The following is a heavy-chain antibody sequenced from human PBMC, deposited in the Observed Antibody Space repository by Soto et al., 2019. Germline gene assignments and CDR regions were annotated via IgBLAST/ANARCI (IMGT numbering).Heavy chain of an antibody. CDR3: AQDLNGSGCFTSSYHYGMDG. V-gene: IGHV3-23*01. Sequence: EVQMLESGGGLVHPGGSLRLSCAASGFTFSNYAMNWVRQAPGKGLEWVASISGRGRNTYYADSVKGRLTISRDSSKNTLYMHMNSVRDADTGVYYCAQDLNGSGCFTSSYHYGMDGWGPGPRVNVSS. J-gene: IGHJ6*02. CDR2: ISGRGRNT. D-gene: IGHD3-10*01. CDR1: GFTFSNYA.